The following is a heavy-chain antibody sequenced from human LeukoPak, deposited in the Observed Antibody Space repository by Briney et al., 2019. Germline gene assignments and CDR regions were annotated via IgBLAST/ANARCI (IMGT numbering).Heavy chain of an antibody. D-gene: IGHD2-21*02. J-gene: IGHJ3*02. CDR1: GYSFTSYW. V-gene: IGHV5-51*01. Sequence: GESLKISCKGSGYSFTSYWIGWVRQMPGKGLEWMGIIYPGDSDTRYSPPFQGQVTISADKSISTAYLQWSSLKASDTAMYYCARQIDGGDPEDAFDIRGQGTMVTVSS. CDR3: ARQIDGGDPEDAFDI. CDR2: IYPGDSDT.